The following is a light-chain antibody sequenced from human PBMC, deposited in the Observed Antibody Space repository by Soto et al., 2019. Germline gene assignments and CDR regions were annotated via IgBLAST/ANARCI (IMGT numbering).Light chain of an antibody. Sequence: EIVLTQSPGTLSLSPGERATLSCRASQSVSSSHLAWYQHKPGQAPRLLIYAASSRATGSPARFSGSGSGTDFTLAISSLEPEDFAVYYCLQDFNSPRTFGQGTKVDIK. V-gene: IGKV3-20*01. CDR3: LQDFNSPRT. CDR2: AAS. J-gene: IGKJ1*01. CDR1: QSVSSSH.